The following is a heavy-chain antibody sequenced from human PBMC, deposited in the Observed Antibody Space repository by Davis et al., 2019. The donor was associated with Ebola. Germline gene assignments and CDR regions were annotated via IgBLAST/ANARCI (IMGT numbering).Heavy chain of an antibody. D-gene: IGHD3-10*01. CDR1: GFTFSSYG. Sequence: GGSLRLSCAASGFTFSSYGMHWVRQAPGKGLEWVAVISYDGSNKYYADSVKGRFTISRDNSKNTLYLQMNSLRAEDTAVYYCAKDGCDYWGQGTLVTVSS. CDR3: AKDGCDY. V-gene: IGHV3-30*18. CDR2: ISYDGSNK. J-gene: IGHJ4*02.